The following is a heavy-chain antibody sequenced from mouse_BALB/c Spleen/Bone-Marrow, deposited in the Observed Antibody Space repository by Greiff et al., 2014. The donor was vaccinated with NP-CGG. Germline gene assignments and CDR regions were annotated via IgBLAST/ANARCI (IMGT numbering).Heavy chain of an antibody. J-gene: IGHJ3*01. Sequence: DVHLVESGGGLVQPGGSLKLSCAASGFTFSSYGMSWVRQTPDKRLEMIATINVNGDTTYHPDSVKGRFTISRDNVKNTPYLQMSSLKSEDTAMYYCARGYDYSSWFAYWGQGTLVTVSA. CDR2: INVNGDTT. CDR3: ARGYDYSSWFAY. CDR1: GFTFSSYG. V-gene: IGHV5-6-3*01. D-gene: IGHD2-4*01.